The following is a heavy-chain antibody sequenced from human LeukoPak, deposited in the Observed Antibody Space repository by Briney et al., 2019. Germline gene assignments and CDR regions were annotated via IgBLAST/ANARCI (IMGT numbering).Heavy chain of an antibody. Sequence: GGSLRLSCAASGFTFSSYGMHWVRQAPGKGLEWVAVISYDGSNKYYADSVKGRFAISRDNSKNTLYLQMNSLRAEDTAVYYCAKGSPIPSLPPFYYWGQGTLVTVSS. CDR3: AKGSPIPSLPPFYY. CDR1: GFTFSSYG. D-gene: IGHD2-21*01. J-gene: IGHJ4*02. V-gene: IGHV3-30*18. CDR2: ISYDGSNK.